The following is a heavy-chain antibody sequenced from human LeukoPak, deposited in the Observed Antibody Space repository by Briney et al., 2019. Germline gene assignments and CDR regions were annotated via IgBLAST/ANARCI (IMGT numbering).Heavy chain of an antibody. CDR3: ARGAYYHDSSD. CDR1: GGSISSYY. Sequence: PSETLSLTCTVSGGSISSYYWTWIRQPAGKGLEWIGRIYTRGTTNYNPSLKSRVTISVDTSKNQFSLKLNSVTAADTAVYYCARGAYYHDSSDWGQGTLVTVSS. J-gene: IGHJ4*02. CDR2: IYTRGTT. D-gene: IGHD3-22*01. V-gene: IGHV4-4*07.